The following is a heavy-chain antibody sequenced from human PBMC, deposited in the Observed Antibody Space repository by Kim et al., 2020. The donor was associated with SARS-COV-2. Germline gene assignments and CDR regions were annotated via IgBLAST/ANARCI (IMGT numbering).Heavy chain of an antibody. CDR3: ARDYQVPIPGPYYYDSSGFDY. J-gene: IGHJ4*02. Sequence: FTISRDNSKNTLYLQMNSLRAEDTAVYYCARDYQVPIPGPYYYDSSGFDYWGQGTLVTVSS. D-gene: IGHD3-22*01. V-gene: IGHV3-30*07.